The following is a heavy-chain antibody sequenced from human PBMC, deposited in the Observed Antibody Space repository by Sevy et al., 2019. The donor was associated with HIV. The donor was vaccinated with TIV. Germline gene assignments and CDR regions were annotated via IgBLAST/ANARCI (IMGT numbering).Heavy chain of an antibody. CDR2: IDPISAGT. Sequence: ASVKVSCKASGYTFTGHYLHWVRQAPGRGLEWMGWIDPISAGTNYAQKFKGRVTMARDTSISTAYMELSRLRFDDTAMYYCLRIRFQTGAFDSWGQGTLVTVSS. J-gene: IGHJ4*02. CDR1: GYTFTGHY. V-gene: IGHV1-2*02. CDR3: LRIRFQTGAFDS. D-gene: IGHD7-27*01.